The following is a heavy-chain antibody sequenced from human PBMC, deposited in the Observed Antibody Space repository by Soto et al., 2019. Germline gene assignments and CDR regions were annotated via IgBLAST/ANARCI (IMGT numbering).Heavy chain of an antibody. D-gene: IGHD5-18*01. Sequence: SETLSLTCSVSGGSIRSYYWSWIRQSPEKGLGWIGYFYHSGNSNYNPSLKSRVTISVDTSKNQLSLSLRPVTAADTAVYFCARISSVDPYGYVNGGLDVWGQGTTVTVSS. V-gene: IGHV4-59*01. J-gene: IGHJ6*02. CDR2: FYHSGNS. CDR3: ARISSVDPYGYVNGGLDV. CDR1: GGSIRSYY.